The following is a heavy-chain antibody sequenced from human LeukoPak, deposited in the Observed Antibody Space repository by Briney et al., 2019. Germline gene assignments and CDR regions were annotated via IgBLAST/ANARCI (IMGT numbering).Heavy chain of an antibody. CDR2: IYTSGST. J-gene: IGHJ4*02. CDR3: ARGNYGTFDY. V-gene: IGHV4-61*02. Sequence: SETLSLTCAVSGVSISSSNYYWSWIRQPAGKGLEWIGRIYTSGSTNYNPSLKSRVTISLDSSKNQFSLKLSSVTAADTSVYSCARGNYGTFDYWGQGTLVTVSS. D-gene: IGHD1-7*01. CDR1: GVSISSSNYY.